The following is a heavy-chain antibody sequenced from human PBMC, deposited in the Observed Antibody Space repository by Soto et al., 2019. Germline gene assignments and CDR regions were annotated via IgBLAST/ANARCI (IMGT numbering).Heavy chain of an antibody. D-gene: IGHD6-13*01. V-gene: IGHV3-48*03. CDR3: ARLFGGNSWTDSFDY. J-gene: IGHJ4*02. CDR1: GFTFSSYE. Sequence: EVQLVESGGGLVQPGGSLRLSCAASGFTFSSYEMNWVRQAPGKGLEWVSYISSSGSTIYYADSVKGRFTISRDNAKNSLYLQMNSLRAEDTAVYYCARLFGGNSWTDSFDYWGQGTLVTVSS. CDR2: ISSSGSTI.